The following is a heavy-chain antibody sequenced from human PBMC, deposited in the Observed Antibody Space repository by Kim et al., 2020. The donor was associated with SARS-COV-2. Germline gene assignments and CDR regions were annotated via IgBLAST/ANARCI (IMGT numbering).Heavy chain of an antibody. D-gene: IGHD3-3*01. CDR2: IIPIFGTA. J-gene: IGHJ6*02. CDR3: ASSYYDFWSGYQPTRYYYYGMDV. V-gene: IGHV1-69*13. CDR1: GGTFSSYA. Sequence: SVKVSCKASGGTFSSYAISWVRQAPGQGLEWMGGIIPIFGTANYAQKFQGRVTITADESTSTAYMELSSLRSEDTAVYYCASSYYDFWSGYQPTRYYYYGMDVWGQGTTVTVSS.